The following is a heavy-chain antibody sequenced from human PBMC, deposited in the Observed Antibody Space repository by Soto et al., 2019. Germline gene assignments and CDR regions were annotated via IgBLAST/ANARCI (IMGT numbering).Heavy chain of an antibody. Sequence: QVQLVQSVAEVKKPESSVRVSCKASGGTFNNYAITWVRQAPGQGLEWLGGTIPMFGTTNYAEKFQGRVTITADQSTNTAYMELSSLRSEDTAIYYCTRCGIRYHSIGYYLGIDGMDVWGQGTTVIVSS. CDR1: GGTFNNYA. D-gene: IGHD3-22*01. V-gene: IGHV1-69*12. CDR2: TIPMFGTT. J-gene: IGHJ6*02. CDR3: TRCGIRYHSIGYYLGIDGMDV.